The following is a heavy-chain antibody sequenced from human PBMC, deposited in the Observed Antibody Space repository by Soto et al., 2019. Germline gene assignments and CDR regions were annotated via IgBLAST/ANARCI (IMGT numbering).Heavy chain of an antibody. D-gene: IGHD6-13*01. CDR2: IIPSFATA. V-gene: IGHV1-69*01. CDR3: ARVGRIAALWDYFDY. Sequence: QVQLVQSGAEVKKPGSSVKVSCKSSGGTFSSYAISCVRQATVQGLEWMGGIIPSFATANYAQKFQGRVTITADESTSTAYMELSSLRSEDTAVYDCARVGRIAALWDYFDYWGQGTLVTVSS. J-gene: IGHJ4*02. CDR1: GGTFSSYA.